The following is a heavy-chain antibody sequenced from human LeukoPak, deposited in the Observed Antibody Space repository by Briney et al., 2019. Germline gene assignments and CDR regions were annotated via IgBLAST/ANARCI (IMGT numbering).Heavy chain of an antibody. J-gene: IGHJ4*02. CDR2: IRGGGEST. V-gene: IGHV3-23*01. D-gene: IGHD3-10*01. CDR1: GFTFNTYA. Sequence: GGSLRLSCAASGFTFNTYAMSWVRQAPGKGLEWVSTIRGGGESTHYADSVQGRFTISRDNSLYTVYLQMDSLRGDDTAVYYCAKDRNTYTTSPGELSHWGQGTRLIVSS. CDR3: AKDRNTYTTSPGELSH.